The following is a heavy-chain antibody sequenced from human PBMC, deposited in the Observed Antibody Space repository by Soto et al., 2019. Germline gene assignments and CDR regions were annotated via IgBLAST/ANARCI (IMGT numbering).Heavy chain of an antibody. J-gene: IGHJ1*01. CDR3: AKDIGGNGAEYIHH. CDR2: ISWKSGST. CDR1: GFTFDDYV. Sequence: GGFLRLSCAASGFTFDDYVMHWVRQAPGKGLEWVSGISWKSGSTDYADSVKGRFTISRDNAKNSLYLQMNSLRSEDTALYYCAKDIGGNGAEYIHHWGQGTLVTVSS. D-gene: IGHD2-15*01. V-gene: IGHV3-9*01.